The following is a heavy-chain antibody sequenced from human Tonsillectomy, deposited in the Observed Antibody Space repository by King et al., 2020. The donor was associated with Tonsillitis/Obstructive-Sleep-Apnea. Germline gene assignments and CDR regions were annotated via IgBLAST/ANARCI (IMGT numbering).Heavy chain of an antibody. CDR2: IWYDGSNK. V-gene: IGHV3-33*01. CDR1: GFTFSTHG. CDR3: ARGGSGYDLGGFDY. J-gene: IGHJ4*02. Sequence: VQLVESGGGVVQPGTSLRVSCAASGFTFSTHGMHWVRQAPGKGLEWVAVIWYDGSNKYYAGSVKGRFTISRDNSRNTLYLQMNSLRVEDTAVYYCARGGSGYDLGGFDYWGQGTLVTVSS. D-gene: IGHD5-12*01.